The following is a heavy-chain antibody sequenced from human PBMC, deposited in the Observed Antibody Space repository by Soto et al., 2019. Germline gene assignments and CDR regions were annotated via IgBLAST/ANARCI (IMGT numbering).Heavy chain of an antibody. Sequence: SETLSLTCSVSGGSISTGGHYWTWIRQPPGKGLEWIGSIYHTGSTYYSKSLRSRLTMSLQTYKRQFSLKLRSATAADPAVYYCASAPGNVRSRPCDYW. D-gene: IGHD1-1*01. CDR2: IYHTGST. CDR1: GGSISTGGHY. J-gene: IGHJ4*01. CDR3: ASAPGNVRSRPCDY. V-gene: IGHV4-31*03.